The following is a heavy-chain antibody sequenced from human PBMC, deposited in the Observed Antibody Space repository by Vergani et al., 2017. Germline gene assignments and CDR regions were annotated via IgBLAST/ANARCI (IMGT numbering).Heavy chain of an antibody. V-gene: IGHV1-2*02. CDR2: INPNSGGT. J-gene: IGHJ4*02. Sequence: QVQLVQSGAAVKKPGASVKVSCKASGYTFTGYYMHWVRQAPGQGLEWMGWINPNSGGTNYAQKFQGRVTMTRDTSISTVYMELSRLRSDDTAVYYCARDRGGEQQLAFDYWGQGTLVTVSS. CDR3: ARDRGGEQQLAFDY. D-gene: IGHD6-13*01. CDR1: GYTFTGYY.